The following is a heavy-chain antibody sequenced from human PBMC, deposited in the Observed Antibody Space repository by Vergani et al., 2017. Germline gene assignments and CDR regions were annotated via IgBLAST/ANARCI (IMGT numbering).Heavy chain of an antibody. CDR2: IYYSGST. J-gene: IGHJ6*03. V-gene: IGHV4-30-2*05. D-gene: IGHD5-18*01. Sequence: QLRLQESGSGLVKPSQTLSLTCDVSGCSVNTAGYSWTWIRRPPGKALEWIGYIYYSGSTYYNPSLKSRVTISVDTSKNQFSLKLSSVTAADTAVYYCARGDVDTAMVDRPYPMDVWGKXP. CDR3: ARGDVDTAMVDRPYPMDV. CDR1: GCSVNTAGYS.